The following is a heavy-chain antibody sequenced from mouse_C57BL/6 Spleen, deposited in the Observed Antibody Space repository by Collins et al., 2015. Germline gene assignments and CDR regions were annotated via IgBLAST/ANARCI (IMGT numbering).Heavy chain of an antibody. Sequence: KGKATLTAEKSSSTAYMQLSSLTSEDSAVYFCARSYYGSNPYYFDYWGQGTTLTVSS. D-gene: IGHD1-1*01. CDR3: ARSYYGSNPYYFDY. V-gene: IGHV1-76*01. J-gene: IGHJ2*01.